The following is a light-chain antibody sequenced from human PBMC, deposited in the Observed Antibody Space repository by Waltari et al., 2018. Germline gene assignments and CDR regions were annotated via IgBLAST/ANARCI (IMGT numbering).Light chain of an antibody. CDR3: LQYNSYPWT. Sequence: DIQMSQSQSPLSASVGDRVTITCRASQGIGNDLGWYQQKPGKAPKRLIYAASSLQPGVPSSFSGSGSGTEFTLTISSLEPDDFASYYCLQYNSYPWTFGQGTKVEIK. J-gene: IGKJ1*01. V-gene: IGKV1-17*01. CDR2: AAS. CDR1: QGIGND.